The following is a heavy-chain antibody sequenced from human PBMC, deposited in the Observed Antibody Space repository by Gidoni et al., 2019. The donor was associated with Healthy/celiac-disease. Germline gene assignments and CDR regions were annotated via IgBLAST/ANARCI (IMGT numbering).Heavy chain of an antibody. V-gene: IGHV3-23*01. CDR3: AKEPGWELGAFDI. D-gene: IGHD1-26*01. J-gene: IGHJ3*02. Sequence: TISRDNSKNTLYLQMNSLRAEDTAVYYCAKEPGWELGAFDIWGQGTMVTVSS.